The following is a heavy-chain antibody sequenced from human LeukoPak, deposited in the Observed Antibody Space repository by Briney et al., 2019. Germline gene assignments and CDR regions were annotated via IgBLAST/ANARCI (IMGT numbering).Heavy chain of an antibody. CDR2: INPSGGSP. J-gene: IGHJ3*02. CDR1: GYTFTSYH. Sequence: ASVKVSCKASGYTFTSYHLHWVRQAPGQGLEWMGIINPSGGSPNYAQKFQGRVTMTRDMSTSTVNMELSSLRSEDTAVYYCARGVTYYDILTGPQGDAFDIWGQGTMVTVSS. D-gene: IGHD3-9*01. V-gene: IGHV1-46*01. CDR3: ARGVTYYDILTGPQGDAFDI.